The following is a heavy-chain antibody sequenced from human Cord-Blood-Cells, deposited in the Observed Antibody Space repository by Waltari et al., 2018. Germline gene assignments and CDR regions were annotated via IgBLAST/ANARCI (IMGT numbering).Heavy chain of an antibody. CDR3: ARDRWNQKQQLVWGLFDY. CDR1: VVNFSSYA. V-gene: IGHV1-69*01. CDR2: IIPIFGTA. D-gene: IGHD6-13*01. Sequence: QVQMVQSGAEGEKPGCSVKVSGKASVVNFSSYAISCSRQAPRQRLEWMGGIIPIFGTANYAQKFQGRVTITADESTSTAYMELSSLRSEDTAVYYCARDRWNQKQQLVWGLFDYWGQGTLVTVSS. J-gene: IGHJ4*02.